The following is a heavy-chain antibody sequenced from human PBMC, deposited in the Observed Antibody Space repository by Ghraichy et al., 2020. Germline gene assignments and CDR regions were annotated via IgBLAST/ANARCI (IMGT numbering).Heavy chain of an antibody. CDR2: IYYSGST. D-gene: IGHD2-21*01. V-gene: IGHV4-39*01. CDR1: GGSISSSSYY. Sequence: SETLSLTCTVSGGSISSSSYYWGWIRQPPGKGLEWIGSIYYSGSTYYNPSLKSRVTISVDTSKNQFSLKLSSVTAADTAVYYCARQIGSGGDFIYYFDYWGQGALVTFSS. J-gene: IGHJ4*01. CDR3: ARQIGSGGDFIYYFDY.